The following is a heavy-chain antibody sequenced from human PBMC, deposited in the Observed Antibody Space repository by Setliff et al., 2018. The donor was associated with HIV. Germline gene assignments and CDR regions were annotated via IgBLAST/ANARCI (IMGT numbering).Heavy chain of an antibody. CDR2: ISSTSYDR. Sequence: GGSLRLSCAASGFTFSSYTMNWVRQAPGKGLEWVSSISSTSYDRYYADSVKGRFTISRDNAKNSLFLQRNSLRAEDTAIYFCAAKGGFLYWFPLVHWGQGTLVTVSS. D-gene: IGHD3-3*01. J-gene: IGHJ4*02. CDR1: GFTFSSYT. V-gene: IGHV3-21*04. CDR3: AAKGGFLYWFPLVH.